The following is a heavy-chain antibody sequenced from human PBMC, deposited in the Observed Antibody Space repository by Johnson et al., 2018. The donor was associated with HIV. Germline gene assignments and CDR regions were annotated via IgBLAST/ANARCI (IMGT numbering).Heavy chain of an antibody. CDR2: ISYDGSNK. CDR1: GFTFSSYA. J-gene: IGHJ3*02. D-gene: IGHD6-19*01. Sequence: QVQLVESGGGVVQPGRSLRLSCAASGFTFSSYAMHWVRQAPGKGLEWVAVISYDGSNKYSADSVKGRFTISRDNSKNTLYLQMNSLRAEDTAGYYCAREGGAVASRGFDIWGQGTMVTVSS. CDR3: AREGGAVASRGFDI. V-gene: IGHV3-30-3*01.